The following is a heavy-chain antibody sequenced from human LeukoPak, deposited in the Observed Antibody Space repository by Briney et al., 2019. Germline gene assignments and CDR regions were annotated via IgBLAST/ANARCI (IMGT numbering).Heavy chain of an antibody. CDR1: GFTVSSNC. Sequence: GGSLRLSCAASGFTVSSNCMSWVRQAPGKGLEWVSVIDSGGSTYYADSVKGRFTISRDNSRNTLYLQMNSLRAEDTAVYYCARSTVVTGRYYYYMDVWGKGTTVSVSS. D-gene: IGHD4-23*01. CDR3: ARSTVVTGRYYYYMDV. CDR2: IDSGGST. V-gene: IGHV3-53*01. J-gene: IGHJ6*03.